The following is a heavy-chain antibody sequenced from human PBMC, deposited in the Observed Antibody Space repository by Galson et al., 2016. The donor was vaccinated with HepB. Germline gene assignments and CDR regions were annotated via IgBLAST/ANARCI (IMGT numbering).Heavy chain of an antibody. CDR3: AGSYSGRKGASDI. CDR1: GFTFGSFA. D-gene: IGHD1-26*01. Sequence: SLRLSCAASGFTFGSFAMNWFRQAPGKGLEWVSGISGSGGSTYFADSVKGRFTISRDNSKNTVDLQMNSLRAEDTAVYYCAGSYSGRKGASDIWGQGTMVTVSS. CDR2: ISGSGGST. V-gene: IGHV3-23*01. J-gene: IGHJ3*02.